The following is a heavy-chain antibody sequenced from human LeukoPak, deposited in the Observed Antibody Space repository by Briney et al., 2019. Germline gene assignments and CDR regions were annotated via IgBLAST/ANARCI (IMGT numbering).Heavy chain of an antibody. V-gene: IGHV3-30-3*01. CDR1: GFTFSSYA. CDR3: ARVVGYSSSLYYFDY. D-gene: IGHD6-13*01. CDR2: ISYDGSNK. J-gene: IGHJ4*02. Sequence: GGSLRLSCAASGFTFSSYAMHWVRQAPGKGLEWVAVISYDGSNKYYADSVKGRFTISRDNSKNSLYLQMNSLRAEDTAVYYCARVVGYSSSLYYFDYWGQGTLVTVSS.